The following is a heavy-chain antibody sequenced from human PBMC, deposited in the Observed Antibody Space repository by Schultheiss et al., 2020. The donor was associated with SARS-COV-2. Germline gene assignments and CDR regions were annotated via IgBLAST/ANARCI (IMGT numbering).Heavy chain of an antibody. D-gene: IGHD2-15*01. CDR1: GFTLTSHA. CDR3: ARDGRKVVPAIDH. CDR2: ISGTGYST. J-gene: IGHJ4*02. Sequence: GGSLRLSCAASGFTLTSHAVSWVRQAPGKGLEWVSVISGTGYSTYFADSVKGRFTISRDTSKNTVYLQINSLRAEDTAVYYCARDGRKVVPAIDHWGQGILVTVSS. V-gene: IGHV3-23*01.